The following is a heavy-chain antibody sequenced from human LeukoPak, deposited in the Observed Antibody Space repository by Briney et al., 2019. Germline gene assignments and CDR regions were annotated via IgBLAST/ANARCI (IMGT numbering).Heavy chain of an antibody. J-gene: IGHJ4*02. CDR2: MNPNSGNT. D-gene: IGHD6-19*01. CDR3: ARFAGRRSGWYVDY. CDR1: GYTFTSYD. Sequence: ASVKVSCKASGYTFTSYDINWVRQATGQGLEWMGWMNPNSGNTGYAQKFQGRVTMTRNTSISTAYMELSSLRSEDTAVYYCARFAGRRSGWYVDYWGQGTLVTVSS. V-gene: IGHV1-8*01.